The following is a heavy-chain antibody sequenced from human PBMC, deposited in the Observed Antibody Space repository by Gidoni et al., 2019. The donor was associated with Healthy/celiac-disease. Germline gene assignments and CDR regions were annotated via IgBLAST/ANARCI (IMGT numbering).Heavy chain of an antibody. J-gene: IGHJ3*02. D-gene: IGHD1-26*01. CDR3: ARDAVEWDVFDI. Sequence: VAVISYDGSNKYYADSVKGRFTISRDNSKNTLYLQMNSLRAEDTAVYYCARDAVEWDVFDIWGQGTMVTVSS. CDR2: ISYDGSNK. V-gene: IGHV3-30-3*01.